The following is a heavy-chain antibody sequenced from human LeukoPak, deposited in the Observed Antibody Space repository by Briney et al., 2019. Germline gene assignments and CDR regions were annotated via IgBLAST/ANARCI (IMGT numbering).Heavy chain of an antibody. CDR3: ARHVMVRGVTGMDV. CDR2: ISGSGGST. CDR1: GFTFSSYA. Sequence: GGSLRLSCAASGFTFSSYAMNWVRQAPGKGLEWLSAISGSGGSTYYADSVKGRFTISRDKSNNTLYLQMNSLRAEDTAVYYCARHVMVRGVTGMDVWGQGTTVTVSS. J-gene: IGHJ6*02. V-gene: IGHV3-23*01. D-gene: IGHD3-10*01.